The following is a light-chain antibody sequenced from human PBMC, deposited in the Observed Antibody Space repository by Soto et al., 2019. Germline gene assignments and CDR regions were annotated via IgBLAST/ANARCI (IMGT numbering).Light chain of an antibody. J-gene: IGLJ1*01. V-gene: IGLV1-40*01. CDR3: QSYDSSLSGSYV. Sequence: QSVLTQPPSVSGAPGQRVTISCTGSSSNIGAGYDGHWYQQLPGTAPKLLIYGNSNRPSGVPDRFSGSKSGTSASLAITGLQAEDAADYSCQSYDSSLSGSYVFGTGTKLTVL. CDR1: SSNIGAGYD. CDR2: GNS.